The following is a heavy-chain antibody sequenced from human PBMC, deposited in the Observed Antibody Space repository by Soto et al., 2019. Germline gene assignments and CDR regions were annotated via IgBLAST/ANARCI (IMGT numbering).Heavy chain of an antibody. CDR3: AKDSPPPLTNSRGIAAAGTNWFDP. CDR1: GFTFSSYA. V-gene: IGHV3-23*01. Sequence: PGGSLRLSCAASGFTFSSYAMSWVRQAPGKGLEWVSAISGSGGSTYYADSVKGRFTISRDNSKNTLYLQMNSLRAEDTAVYYCAKDSPPPLTNSRGIAAAGTNWFDPWGQGTLVTVSS. J-gene: IGHJ5*02. CDR2: ISGSGGST. D-gene: IGHD6-13*01.